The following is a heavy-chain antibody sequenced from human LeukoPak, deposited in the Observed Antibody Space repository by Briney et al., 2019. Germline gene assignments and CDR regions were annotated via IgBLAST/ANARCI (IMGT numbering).Heavy chain of an antibody. CDR1: GGSIGSSSYDY. CDR3: ARRRRIAVAGRPGHALEF. J-gene: IGHJ3*01. V-gene: IGHV4-61*05. Sequence: PSETLSFKCSVSGGSIGSSSYDYWAWIRQPPGNGLEWIGYIYDSGGTKYNTSLQSRGTISVDTSKNQFSLKLSSVTAADTAVYYCARRRRIAVAGRPGHALEFWGQGTVVTVSS. CDR2: IYDSGGT. D-gene: IGHD6-19*01.